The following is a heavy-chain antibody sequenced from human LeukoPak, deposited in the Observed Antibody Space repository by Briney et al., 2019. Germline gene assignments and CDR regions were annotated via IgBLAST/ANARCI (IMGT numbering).Heavy chain of an antibody. CDR2: ISYDGSKK. J-gene: IGHJ6*04. D-gene: IGHD5-12*01. V-gene: IGHV3-30*04. CDR1: GFTFSEFG. CDR3: ARIHSGFDPPYSYYGTDV. Sequence: PGRSLRLSCAASGFTFSEFGIHWVRQAPGKGLEWLAVISYDGSKKYYGDSVKGRFTNSRDNSKNTLYLQMNSLRVEDTAVYYCARIHSGFDPPYSYYGTDVWGRGTTVTVSS.